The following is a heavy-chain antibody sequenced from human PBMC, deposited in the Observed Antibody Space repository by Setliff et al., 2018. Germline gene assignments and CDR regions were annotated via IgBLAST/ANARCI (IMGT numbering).Heavy chain of an antibody. CDR1: GFSFSDYY. D-gene: IGHD3-22*01. J-gene: IGHJ4*02. CDR2: ISNDAYTI. V-gene: IGHV3-11*01. CDR3: ARVHYETSTYSPTLFDH. Sequence: PGGSLRLSCAASGFSFSDYYMMWIRQAPGKGLEWVSYISNDAYTIHYADSMKGRLTISRDNSKNSVFLQMNSLRVEDTAVYYCARVHYETSTYSPTLFDHWGRGALVTVSS.